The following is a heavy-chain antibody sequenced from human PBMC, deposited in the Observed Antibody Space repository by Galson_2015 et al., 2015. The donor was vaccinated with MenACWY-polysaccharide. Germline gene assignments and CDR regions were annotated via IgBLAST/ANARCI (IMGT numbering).Heavy chain of an antibody. CDR2: IKQDGSDK. V-gene: IGHV3-7*01. J-gene: IGHJ6*02. Sequence: LRLSCAASGFTFSNYWMSWVRQSPGKGLEWVANIKQDGSDKNYVDSVKGRFTISRDNAKNSLYLQMNSLRAEDTAVYFCARGHLGLGVWGQGTTVTVSS. CDR3: ARGHLGLGV. CDR1: GFTFSNYW.